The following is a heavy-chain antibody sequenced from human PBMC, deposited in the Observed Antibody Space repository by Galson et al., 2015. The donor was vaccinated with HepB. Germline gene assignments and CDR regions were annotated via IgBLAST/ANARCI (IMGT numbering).Heavy chain of an antibody. J-gene: IGHJ3*02. V-gene: IGHV3-23*01. CDR2: IRGSGGSI. CDR3: AKFFSGTYYLDAFDI. CDR1: GLTFSTYA. D-gene: IGHD1-26*01. Sequence: SLRLSCAASGLTFSTYAMSWVRQAPGKGLEWLATIRGSGGSIYYADSVKGRFAISRYNSKSTLYLQMNGLRAEDTAVYFCAKFFSGTYYLDAFDIWGHGTLVTVSS.